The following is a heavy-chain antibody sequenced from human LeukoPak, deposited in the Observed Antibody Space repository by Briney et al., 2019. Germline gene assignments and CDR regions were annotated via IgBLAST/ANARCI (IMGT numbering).Heavy chain of an antibody. D-gene: IGHD3-9*01. CDR2: IRYDGSNK. CDR3: AKDKDDILTGYLVY. V-gene: IGHV3-30*02. CDR1: GFTFSSYG. Sequence: GGSLRLSCAASGFTFSSYGMHWVRQAPGKGLEWVAFIRYDGSNKYYADSVKGRFTISRDNSKNSLYLQMNSLRAEDTALYYCAKDKDDILTGYLVYWGQGTLVTVSS. J-gene: IGHJ4*02.